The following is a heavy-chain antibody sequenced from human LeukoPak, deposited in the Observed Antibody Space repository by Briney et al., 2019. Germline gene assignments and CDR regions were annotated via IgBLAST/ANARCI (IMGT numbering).Heavy chain of an antibody. Sequence: SETLSLTCTVSGGSFSGYYWSWIRQPPGKGLQWIGYIHYSGSTNYNPSLKSRLTISVDTSKNQFSLKLTSVTAADTAVYYCARTTEGGYTYDYFYYYYMDVWGKGTTVTISS. V-gene: IGHV4-59*01. J-gene: IGHJ6*03. CDR1: GGSFSGYY. CDR2: IHYSGST. CDR3: ARTTEGGYTYDYFYYYYMDV. D-gene: IGHD5-18*01.